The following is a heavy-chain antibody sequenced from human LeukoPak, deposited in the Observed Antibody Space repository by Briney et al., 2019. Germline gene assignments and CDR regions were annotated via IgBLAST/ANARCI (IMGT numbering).Heavy chain of an antibody. D-gene: IGHD5/OR15-5a*01. CDR1: GGSISSYY. Sequence: SETLSLTCTVSGGSISSYYWSWIRQPPGKGLEWIGYVYYSYSGSSNYNPSLKSRVTISVDTSKNQISLKLSSVTAADTAVYYCARHVSTALGFWGQGTPVTVSS. CDR3: ARHVSTALGF. V-gene: IGHV4-59*08. CDR2: VYYSYSGSS. J-gene: IGHJ4*02.